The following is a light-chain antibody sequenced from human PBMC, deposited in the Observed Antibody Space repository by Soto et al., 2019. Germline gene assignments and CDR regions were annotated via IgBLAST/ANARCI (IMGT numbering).Light chain of an antibody. CDR2: AAS. CDR3: QQHNTYPPWT. CDR1: QGISSY. J-gene: IGKJ1*01. V-gene: IGKV1-9*01. Sequence: DIQLTQSPSFLSASVGDRVTITCRASQGISSYLAWYQQKPGKAPKLLIYAASTLQSGVPSRFSGSGSGTEFTPTISSLQPEDFATYYCQQHNTYPPWTFGQGTKVETK.